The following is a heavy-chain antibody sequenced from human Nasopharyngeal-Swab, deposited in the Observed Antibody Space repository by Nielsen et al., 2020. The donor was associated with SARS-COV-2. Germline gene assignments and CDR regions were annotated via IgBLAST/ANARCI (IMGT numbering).Heavy chain of an antibody. CDR3: TRDLYCSSTSCIWKGVDY. V-gene: IGHV3-49*03. CDR2: IRSKAYGGTT. CDR1: GFTFGDYA. Sequence: GESLKISCTASGFTFGDYAMSWFRQAPGKGLEWVGFIRSKAYGGTTEYAASVKGRFTISRDDSKSIAYLQMNSLKTEDTAVYYCTRDLYCSSTSCIWKGVDYWGQGTLVTVSS. J-gene: IGHJ4*02. D-gene: IGHD2-2*01.